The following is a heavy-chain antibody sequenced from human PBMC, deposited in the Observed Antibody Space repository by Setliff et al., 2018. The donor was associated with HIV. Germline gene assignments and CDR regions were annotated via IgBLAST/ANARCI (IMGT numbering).Heavy chain of an antibody. CDR1: GYTFTDYF. V-gene: IGHV1-2*02. J-gene: IGHJ6*02. D-gene: IGHD3-10*01. Sequence: VASVKVSCKASGYTFTDYFLHWVRQAPGQGLEWMGWINPNNGDTIYAQKFQGRVTVTRDTSINTAYMVLSSLKSGDTAMYSCARVRRGKAIITTGGMDVWGQGTTVTVSS. CDR2: INPNNGDT. CDR3: ARVRRGKAIITTGGMDV.